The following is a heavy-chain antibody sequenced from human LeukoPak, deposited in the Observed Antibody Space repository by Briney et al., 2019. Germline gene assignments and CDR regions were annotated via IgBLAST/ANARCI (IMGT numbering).Heavy chain of an antibody. CDR3: ARQQPRVQLDY. V-gene: IGHV3-48*03. CDR2: ISSSDSSI. CDR1: GFTFSRYE. D-gene: IGHD1-1*01. J-gene: IGHJ4*02. Sequence: GGSLRLSCAASGFTFSRYEMNWVRQAPGKGLEWVSYISSSDSSIYYADSVKGRFTISRDNAKNSLYLQMNSLRAEDTAVYYCARQQPRVQLDYWGQGTLVTVSS.